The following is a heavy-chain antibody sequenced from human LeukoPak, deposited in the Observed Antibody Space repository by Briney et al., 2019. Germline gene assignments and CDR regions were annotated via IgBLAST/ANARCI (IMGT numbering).Heavy chain of an antibody. CDR1: GFTLSMYS. Sequence: GGSLRLSCAASGFTLSMYSMTWVRQPPGKGLEWVSYISSSSSSIQYADSVKGRFTISRDSAKNSLYLQMNSLRGEDTAIYYCARSNYGDSSRYGYWGQGTLVTVSS. J-gene: IGHJ4*02. CDR2: ISSSSSSI. V-gene: IGHV3-48*01. CDR3: ARSNYGDSSRYGY. D-gene: IGHD2-21*02.